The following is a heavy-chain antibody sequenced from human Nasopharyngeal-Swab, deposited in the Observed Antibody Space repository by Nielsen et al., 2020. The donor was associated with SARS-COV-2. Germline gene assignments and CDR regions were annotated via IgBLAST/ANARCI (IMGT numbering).Heavy chain of an antibody. CDR2: IYPGGST. V-gene: IGHV3-66*01. Sequence: GESLKISCAASGFGVSTNYMSWVRQAPGKGLEWMSVIYPGGSTNYADSVKGRFTIPRDYSKNTLYLQMNSLRVEDTAIYYCARGADVYCSGGSCYSEYYYYMDVWGRGTTVTVSS. D-gene: IGHD2-15*01. J-gene: IGHJ6*03. CDR1: GFGVSTNY. CDR3: ARGADVYCSGGSCYSEYYYYMDV.